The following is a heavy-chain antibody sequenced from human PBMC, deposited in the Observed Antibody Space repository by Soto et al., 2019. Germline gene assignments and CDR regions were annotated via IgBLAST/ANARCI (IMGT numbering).Heavy chain of an antibody. V-gene: IGHV2-5*02. J-gene: IGHJ4*02. CDR3: AHRERSGYLNY. D-gene: IGHD3-22*01. Sequence: SGPTLVNPTQTLTLTCTFSGFSLSTSGLAVAWIRQPPGKALECLALIYWDDDKRYSPSLQSRLTINKDTSKNQVVLAMTNMDPVYTATYYCAHRERSGYLNYWGQGTLVTVSS. CDR1: GFSLSTSGLA. CDR2: IYWDDDK.